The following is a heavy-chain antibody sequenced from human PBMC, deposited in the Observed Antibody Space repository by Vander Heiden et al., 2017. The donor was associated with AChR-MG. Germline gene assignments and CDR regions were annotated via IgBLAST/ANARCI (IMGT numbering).Heavy chain of an antibody. J-gene: IGHJ5*02. CDR2: SNPNSGGT. CDR1: GYTFPGYY. V-gene: IGHV1-2*04. D-gene: IGHD4-17*01. Sequence: QVQLVQSGAEVQKPAASLKVFCKASGYTFPGYYMHWVRQAPGQGLEWMGWSNPNSGGTNYAQKFQGWVTMTRDTSISTAYMELSRLRSDDTAVYYCARGGGDYGDYNWFDPWGQGTLVTVSS. CDR3: ARGGGDYGDYNWFDP.